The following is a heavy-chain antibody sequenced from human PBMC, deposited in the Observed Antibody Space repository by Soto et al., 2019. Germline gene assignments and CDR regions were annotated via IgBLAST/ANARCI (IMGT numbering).Heavy chain of an antibody. J-gene: IGHJ6*02. D-gene: IGHD1-1*01. CDR2: IYYRGST. V-gene: IGHV4-31*03. CDR1: GGSVNSGGYH. Sequence: SETLSLICTVSGGSVNSGGYHWSWIRQHPGKGLEWIGDIYYRGSTYYNPSLKSRVTISIDTSTNHFSLHLSALTAADTAVYYCARAPIPNWNYYGMDVWGQGTTVTVSS. CDR3: ARAPIPNWNYYGMDV.